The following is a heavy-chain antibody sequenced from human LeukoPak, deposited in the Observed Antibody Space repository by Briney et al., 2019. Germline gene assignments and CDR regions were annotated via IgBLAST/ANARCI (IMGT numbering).Heavy chain of an antibody. Sequence: PGGSLRLSCAASGFTFSSYDMHWVRQATGKGLEWVSAIGTAGDTYYPGSVKGRFTISRENAKSSLYLQMNSLRAGDTAVYYCARGKGDDKFDYWGQGTLVTVSS. CDR2: IGTAGDT. J-gene: IGHJ4*02. CDR1: GFTFSSYD. V-gene: IGHV3-13*01. CDR3: ARGKGDDKFDY. D-gene: IGHD2-21*02.